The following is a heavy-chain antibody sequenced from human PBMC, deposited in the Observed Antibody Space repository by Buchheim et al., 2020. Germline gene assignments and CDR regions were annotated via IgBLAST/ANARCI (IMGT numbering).Heavy chain of an antibody. CDR2: ISYDGSNK. Sequence: QVQLVESGGGVVQPGRSLRLSCAASGFTFSSYGMHWVRQAPGKGLEWVAIISYDGSNKYYADSVKGRFTISRDNSKHPLYLQMNSLRAEDTAVYYCANIGGYWGQGTL. D-gene: IGHD3-10*01. CDR3: ANIGGY. J-gene: IGHJ4*02. V-gene: IGHV3-30*18. CDR1: GFTFSSYG.